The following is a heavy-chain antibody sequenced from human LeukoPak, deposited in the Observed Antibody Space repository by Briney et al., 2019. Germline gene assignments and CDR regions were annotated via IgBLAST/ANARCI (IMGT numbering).Heavy chain of an antibody. J-gene: IGHJ5*02. V-gene: IGHV4-34*01. CDR1: GGSFSGYY. CDR3: ARHHRGFGVARGFDP. Sequence: PSETLSLTCAVYGGSFSGYYWSWIRQPPGKGLEWIGEINHSGSTNYNPSLKSRVTISVDTSKNQFSLRLSSVTAADTAVYYCARHHRGFGVARGFDPWGQGTLVTVSS. D-gene: IGHD3-3*01. CDR2: INHSGST.